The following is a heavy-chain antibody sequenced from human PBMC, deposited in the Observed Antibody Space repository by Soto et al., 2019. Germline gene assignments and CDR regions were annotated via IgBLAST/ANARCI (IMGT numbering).Heavy chain of an antibody. D-gene: IGHD3-3*01. CDR1: GFTFRNAW. J-gene: IGHJ4*02. CDR2: IKRKTDSGTT. CDR3: TTDIDFWNGLY. Sequence: GGSLRLSCAASGFTFRNAWLSWVRQAPGKGLEWVGRIKRKTDSGTTDYAASVKGRFTISRDDSKNTLFLQLNSLKTEDTAVYYCTTDIDFWNGLYWGQGTLVTVSS. V-gene: IGHV3-15*01.